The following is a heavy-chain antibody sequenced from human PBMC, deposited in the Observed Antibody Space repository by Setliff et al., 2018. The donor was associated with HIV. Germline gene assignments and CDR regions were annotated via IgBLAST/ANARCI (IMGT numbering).Heavy chain of an antibody. CDR1: GGSINSRSYY. J-gene: IGHJ6*03. CDR2: IYFSGTP. V-gene: IGHV4-39*01. D-gene: IGHD6-13*01. CDR3: ARVSCSSWYSIPQYYYYSMDV. Sequence: PSETLSLTCTVSGGSINSRSYYWAWIRQPPGKGLEWVASIYFSGTPYYNPSLKNRVTISVDTSKNQFSLKLSSVTAADTAVYYCARVSCSSWYSIPQYYYYSMDVWGNGTTVTVSS.